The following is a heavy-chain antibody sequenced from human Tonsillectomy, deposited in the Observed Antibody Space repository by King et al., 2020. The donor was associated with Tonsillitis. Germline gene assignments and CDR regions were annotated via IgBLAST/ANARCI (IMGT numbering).Heavy chain of an antibody. D-gene: IGHD3-3*01. J-gene: IGHJ4*02. CDR3: AKSSGFWSGSVDF. CDR1: GFIFDDYA. Sequence: VQLVESGGGLVQPGRSLRLSCAASGFIFDDYAMHWARQAPGKGLEWVSGINWNSNSISYADSVKGRFTISRDNAKNSLYLQMNSLKTEDTALYYCAKSSGFWSGSVDFWGQGTLVTVSS. V-gene: IGHV3-9*01. CDR2: INWNSNSI.